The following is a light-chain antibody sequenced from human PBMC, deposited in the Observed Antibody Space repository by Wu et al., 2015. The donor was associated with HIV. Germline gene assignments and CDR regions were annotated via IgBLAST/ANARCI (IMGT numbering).Light chain of an antibody. Sequence: DIQMTQSPSSLSASVGDRVTITCRASQGISNSLAWYQQRPGRAPKLLLSSTSRLESGVPSGFSGSGSGADYTLTISSLQPEDFATYYCQQYYDNPPSFGQGTKLEIK. CDR2: STS. V-gene: IGKV1-NL1*01. J-gene: IGKJ2*03. CDR3: QQYYDNPPS. CDR1: QGISNS.